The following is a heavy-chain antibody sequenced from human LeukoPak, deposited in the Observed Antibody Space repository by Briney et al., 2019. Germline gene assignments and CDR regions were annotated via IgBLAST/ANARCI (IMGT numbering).Heavy chain of an antibody. CDR2: IYYSGST. Sequence: SETLSLTCTVSGGSISSSSYYWGWIRQPPGKGLEWIGSIYYSGSTYYNPSLKSRVTISVDTSKNQFSLKLSSVTAADTAVYYCARGGGSYSPVYDAFDIWGQGTMVTVSS. CDR1: GGSISSSSYY. V-gene: IGHV4-39*07. CDR3: ARGGGSYSPVYDAFDI. D-gene: IGHD1-26*01. J-gene: IGHJ3*02.